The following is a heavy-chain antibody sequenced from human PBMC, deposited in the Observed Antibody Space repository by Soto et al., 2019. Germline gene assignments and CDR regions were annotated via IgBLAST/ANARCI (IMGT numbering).Heavy chain of an antibody. J-gene: IGHJ4*02. CDR3: ATSEGRDGYSFDY. Sequence: VASVNVSCKSSGVTFNRQYIRWGRQAPGQGLEWMGGIIPMFGTPHYAEKFQDRVTITADESTGTAYLELSSLTSEDTAVYYCATSEGRDGYSFDYWGPGTLVTVSS. D-gene: IGHD5-12*01. CDR1: GVTFNRQY. CDR2: IIPMFGTP. V-gene: IGHV1-69*13.